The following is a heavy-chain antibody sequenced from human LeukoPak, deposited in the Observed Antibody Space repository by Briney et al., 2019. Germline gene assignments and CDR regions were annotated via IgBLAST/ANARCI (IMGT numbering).Heavy chain of an antibody. Sequence: SETLSLTCTVSGGSISSSSYYWGWIRQPPGKGLEWIVRIYYSGSTYYNPSLKSRVTISVDTSKNQFSLKLSSVTAADTAVYYCAREGDSSGWYGGWFDPWGQGTLVTVSS. D-gene: IGHD6-19*01. CDR2: IYYSGST. CDR3: AREGDSSGWYGGWFDP. J-gene: IGHJ5*02. V-gene: IGHV4-39*02. CDR1: GGSISSSSYY.